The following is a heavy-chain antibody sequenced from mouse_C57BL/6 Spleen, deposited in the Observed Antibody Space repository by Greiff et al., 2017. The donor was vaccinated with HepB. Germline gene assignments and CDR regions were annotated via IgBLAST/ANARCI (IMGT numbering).Heavy chain of an antibody. J-gene: IGHJ1*03. CDR2: IYPGDGDT. V-gene: IGHV1-82*01. Sequence: VHLVESGPELVKPGASVKISCKASGYAFSSSWMNWVKQRPGKGLEWIGRIYPGDGDTNYNGKFKGKATLTADKSSSTAYMQLSSLTSEDSAVYFCARYHYYGSSYFDVWGTGTTVTVSS. D-gene: IGHD1-1*01. CDR1: GYAFSSSW. CDR3: ARYHYYGSSYFDV.